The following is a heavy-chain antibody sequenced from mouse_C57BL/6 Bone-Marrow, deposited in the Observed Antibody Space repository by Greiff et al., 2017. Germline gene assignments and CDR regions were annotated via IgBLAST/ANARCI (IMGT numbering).Heavy chain of an antibody. D-gene: IGHD1-1*01. CDR2: IDPSDSET. Sequence: QVQLQQPGAELVRPGSSVKLSCKASGYTFTSYWMHWVKQRPIQGLEWIGNIDPSDSETHYNQKFKDKATLTVDKSSSTAYMQLSSLTSEDSAVYYCTTRGYGSVYFDYWGQGTTLTVSS. CDR3: TTRGYGSVYFDY. CDR1: GYTFTSYW. J-gene: IGHJ2*01. V-gene: IGHV1-52*01.